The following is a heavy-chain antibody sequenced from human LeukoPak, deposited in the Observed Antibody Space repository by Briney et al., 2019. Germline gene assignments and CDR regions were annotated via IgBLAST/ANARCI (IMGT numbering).Heavy chain of an antibody. CDR3: ARADLKMDYYGMDV. D-gene: IGHD2-8*01. CDR2: IIPIFGTA. CDR1: GGTFSSYA. V-gene: IGHV1-69*13. Sequence: SVNVSCKASGGTFSSYAISWVRQAPGQGLEWMGGIIPIFGTANYAQKFQGRVTITADESTSTAYMELSSLRSEDTAVYYCARADLKMDYYGMDVWGQGTTVTVSS. J-gene: IGHJ6*02.